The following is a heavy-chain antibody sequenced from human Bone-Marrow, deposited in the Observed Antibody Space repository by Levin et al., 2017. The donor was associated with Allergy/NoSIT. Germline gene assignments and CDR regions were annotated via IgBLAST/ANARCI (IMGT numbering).Heavy chain of an antibody. J-gene: IGHJ4*02. Sequence: GLEWVSYRSSQSLTIDYADSVKGRFTISRDNGRNSLFLQMNSLRAEDTAVYYCARFSDTIFGLHSPFDYWGQGVLVTVSS. D-gene: IGHD3-3*01. CDR2: RSSQSLTI. CDR3: ARFSDTIFGLHSPFDY. V-gene: IGHV3-11*01.